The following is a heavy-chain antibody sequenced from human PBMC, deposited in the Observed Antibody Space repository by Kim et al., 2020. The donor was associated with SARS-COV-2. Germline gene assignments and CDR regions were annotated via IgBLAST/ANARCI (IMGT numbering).Heavy chain of an antibody. J-gene: IGHJ6*02. D-gene: IGHD1-26*01. CDR3: ARARGSYSSGMDV. V-gene: IGHV3-30*04. CDR1: GFTFSSYV. CDR2: ISYDGSNK. Sequence: LSLTCAASGFTFSSYVMHWVRQAPGKGLEWVVVISYDGSNKYYADSVKGRFTISRDNSKNTLYLQMNSLRAEDTAVYYCARARGSYSSGMDVWGQGTTVTVSS.